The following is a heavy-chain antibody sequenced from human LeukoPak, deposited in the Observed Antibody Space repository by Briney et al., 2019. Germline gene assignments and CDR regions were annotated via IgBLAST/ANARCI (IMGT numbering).Heavy chain of an antibody. CDR1: GYTLTEIS. V-gene: IGHV1-24*01. CDR3: VSDPITMIRGVIIEGFDL. CDR2: FDPEEGET. D-gene: IGHD3-10*01. Sequence: ASVKVSCKVSGYTLTEISMHWVRQAPGKGLEWMGGFDPEEGETIYAQKFQGRVTMTRDTSTDTAYMELSSLRSEDTAVFYCVSDPITMIRGVIIEGFDLWGQGTLVTVSS. J-gene: IGHJ5*02.